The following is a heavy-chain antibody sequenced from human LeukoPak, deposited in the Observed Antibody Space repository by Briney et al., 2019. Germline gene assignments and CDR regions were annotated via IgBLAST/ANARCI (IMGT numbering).Heavy chain of an antibody. CDR2: IYHSGST. CDR1: SGSINTSIW. J-gene: IGHJ5*02. CDR3: ARCGTDFNARNWFDP. V-gene: IGHV4-4*02. D-gene: IGHD1-26*01. Sequence: SETLSLTCVVSSGSINTSIWWSWVRQPPGKGLEWIGDIYHSGSTDYNPSLKSRVSISVDRSKNHFSLKLTSVTAADTAVYYCARCGTDFNARNWFDPWGQGTLVTVSS.